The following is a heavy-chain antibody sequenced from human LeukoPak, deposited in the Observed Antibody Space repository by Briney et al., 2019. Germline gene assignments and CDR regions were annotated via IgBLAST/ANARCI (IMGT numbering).Heavy chain of an antibody. V-gene: IGHV4-34*01. CDR2: INHSGST. D-gene: IGHD5-24*01. CDR1: GGSFSGYY. J-gene: IGHJ4*02. Sequence: SETLSLTCAVYGGSFSGYYWSWIRQPPGKGLEWIGEINHSGSTNYNPSLKSRVTISVDTSKNQFSLKLNSVTAADTAVYYCARHRSKWLQSSFDYWGQGTLDTVSS. CDR3: ARHRSKWLQSSFDY.